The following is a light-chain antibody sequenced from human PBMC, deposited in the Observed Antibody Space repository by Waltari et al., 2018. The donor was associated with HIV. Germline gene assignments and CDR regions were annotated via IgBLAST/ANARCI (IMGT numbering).Light chain of an antibody. CDR3: QVWDIHSDHVL. J-gene: IGLJ2*01. Sequence: SYVLTQPPSVSVAPGQTARITCAGSNIGGKSVHWHQQKPGQAPVLVVYDDSARPSGIPERFSCSNSGNTATLTISRVEAGDEADYYCQVWDIHSDHVLFGGGTKLTVL. CDR1: NIGGKS. CDR2: DDS. V-gene: IGLV3-21*02.